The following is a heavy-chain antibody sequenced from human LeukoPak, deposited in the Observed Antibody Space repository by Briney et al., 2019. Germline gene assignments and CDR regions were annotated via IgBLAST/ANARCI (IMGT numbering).Heavy chain of an antibody. J-gene: IGHJ3*01. V-gene: IGHV3-7*01. CDR1: GFTFSSYW. D-gene: IGHD6-19*01. Sequence: GGSLRLSCAASGFTFSSYWMSWVRQAPGKGLEWVANIKQDGSEKYYVDSVKGRFTISRDNAKNSLYLQMNSLRAEDTAVYYCARGQVAVAGHPPDGWSWGQGTMVTVSS. CDR2: IKQDGSEK. CDR3: ARGQVAVAGHPPDGWS.